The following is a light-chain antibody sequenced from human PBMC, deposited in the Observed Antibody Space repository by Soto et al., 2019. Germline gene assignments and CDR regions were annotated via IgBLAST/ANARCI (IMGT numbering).Light chain of an antibody. J-gene: IGLJ1*01. CDR1: NTDLGVYGY. V-gene: IGLV2-14*01. CDR3: FSKISGFVYG. Sequence: QSVLAQPASVSGSCGQSITISCSGPNTDLGVYGYVSWYQHHPGKAPKLLIYDVNNRPSGISDRFSSSKSGDTASLTISGLQAEDEADYFCFSKISGFVYGFGTGTKVTVL. CDR2: DVN.